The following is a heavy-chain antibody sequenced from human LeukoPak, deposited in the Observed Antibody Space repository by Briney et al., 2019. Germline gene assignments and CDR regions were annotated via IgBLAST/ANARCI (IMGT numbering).Heavy chain of an antibody. Sequence: GASVKVSCKASGYTFTGYYMHWVRQAPGQGLEWMGWINPNSGGTNYAQKFQGKVTMTRDTSISTAYMELSRLRSDDTAVYYCARPCGSTSCYRYWGQGTLVTVSS. J-gene: IGHJ4*02. CDR2: INPNSGGT. D-gene: IGHD2-2*01. CDR3: ARPCGSTSCYRY. CDR1: GYTFTGYY. V-gene: IGHV1-2*02.